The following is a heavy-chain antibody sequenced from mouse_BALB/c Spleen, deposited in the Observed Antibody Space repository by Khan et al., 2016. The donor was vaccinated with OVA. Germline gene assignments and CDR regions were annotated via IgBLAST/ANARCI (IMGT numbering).Heavy chain of an antibody. D-gene: IGHD1-1*01. V-gene: IGHV3-2*02. CDR2: ISYSDST. J-gene: IGHJ2*01. CDR1: GYSITSNYA. CDR3: ARGNYYGYYFDY. Sequence: VQLQQSGPGLVKPSQSLSLTCTVTGYSITSNYAWNWIRQFPGNKLEWMGYISYSDSTSYNPSLKSRISITRDTSQNQFFLQLNSVTTEDTATYYCARGNYYGYYFDYWGQGITLTVSS.